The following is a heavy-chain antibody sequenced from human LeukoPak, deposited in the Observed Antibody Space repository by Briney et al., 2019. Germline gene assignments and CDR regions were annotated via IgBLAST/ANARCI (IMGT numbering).Heavy chain of an antibody. J-gene: IGHJ4*02. CDR3: TRPAAACGSGSYYNVVPY. D-gene: IGHD3-10*01. CDR2: IRSKAYGGTT. Sequence: GGSLRLSCTASGFTFGDYAMSWVRQAPGKGLEWVGFIRSKAYGGTTEYAASVKGRFTISRDDSKSIAYLQMNSLKTEDTAVYYCTRPAAACGSGSYYNVVPYWGQGTLVTVSP. V-gene: IGHV3-49*04. CDR1: GFTFGDYA.